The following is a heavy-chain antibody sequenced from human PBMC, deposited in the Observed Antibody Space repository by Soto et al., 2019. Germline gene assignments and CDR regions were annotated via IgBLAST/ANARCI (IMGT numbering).Heavy chain of an antibody. CDR2: IYSGGST. CDR3: ARGGIAVAGTLRVDYYYGMDV. J-gene: IGHJ6*02. Sequence: GGSLRLSCAASGFTVSSNYMSWVRQAPGKGLEWVSVIYSGGSTYYADSVKGRFTISRDNSKNTLYLQMNSLRAEDTAVYYCARGGIAVAGTLRVDYYYGMDVWGQGTTVTVSS. V-gene: IGHV3-53*01. CDR1: GFTVSSNY. D-gene: IGHD6-19*01.